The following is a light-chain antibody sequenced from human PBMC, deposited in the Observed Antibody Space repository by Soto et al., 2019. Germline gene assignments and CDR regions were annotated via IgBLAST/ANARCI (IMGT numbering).Light chain of an antibody. V-gene: IGKV3-20*01. Sequence: EIVLTQSPGTLSLSPGERATLSCRASQSVSSSYLAWYQQKPGQAPRLLIYGASSRATGIPDRFSGSGSGTDFTLTISRLEPEDFAVYYCQQYGSSLPGFGPGTKVDIK. CDR2: GAS. CDR3: QQYGSSLPG. CDR1: QSVSSSY. J-gene: IGKJ3*01.